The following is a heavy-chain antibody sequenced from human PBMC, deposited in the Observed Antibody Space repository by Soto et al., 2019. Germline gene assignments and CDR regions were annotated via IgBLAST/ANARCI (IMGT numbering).Heavy chain of an antibody. CDR3: ARERIDEYDILTGNINWFDP. CDR1: GGTFSSYT. J-gene: IGHJ5*02. CDR2: IIPILGIA. Sequence: SVKVSCKASGGTFSSYTISWVRQAPGQGLEWMGRIIPILGIANYAQKFQGRVTITADKSTSTAYMELSSLRSEDTAVYYCARERIDEYDILTGNINWFDPWGQGTLVTVAS. V-gene: IGHV1-69*04. D-gene: IGHD3-9*01.